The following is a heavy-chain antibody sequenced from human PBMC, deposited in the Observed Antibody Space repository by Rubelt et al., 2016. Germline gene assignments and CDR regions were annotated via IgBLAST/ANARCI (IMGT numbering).Heavy chain of an antibody. CDR1: GGSISSYY. D-gene: IGHD2-15*01. CDR3: ARSRYCSGGSCPPGWFDP. J-gene: IGHJ5*02. V-gene: IGHV4-59*01. CDR2: IYYSGST. Sequence: QVQLQESGPGLVKPSETLSLTCTVSGGSISSYYWSWIRQPPGKGLEWIGYIYYSGSTNYNLSLKSRVTISVDTSKNQFSPKLSSVTAADTAVYYCARSRYCSGGSCPPGWFDPWGQGTLVTVSS.